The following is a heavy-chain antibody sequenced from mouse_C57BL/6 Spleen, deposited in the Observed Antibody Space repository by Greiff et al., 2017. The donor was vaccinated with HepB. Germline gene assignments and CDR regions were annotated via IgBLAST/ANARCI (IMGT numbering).Heavy chain of an antibody. V-gene: IGHV14-4*01. CDR2: IDPENGDT. CDR3: TTDGRSYGY. J-gene: IGHJ2*01. D-gene: IGHD1-1*01. Sequence: VQLKESGAELVRPGASVKLSCTASGFNIKDDYMHWVKQRPEQGLEWIGWIDPENGDTEYASKFQGKATITADTSSNTAYLQLSSLTSKDTAVYYCTTDGRSYGYWGQGTTLTVSS. CDR1: GFNIKDDY.